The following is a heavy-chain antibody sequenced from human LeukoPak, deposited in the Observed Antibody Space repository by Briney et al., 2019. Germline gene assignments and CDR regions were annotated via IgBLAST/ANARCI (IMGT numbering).Heavy chain of an antibody. CDR3: ARDSSTVTTPLGY. CDR2: ISSSSSYI. CDR1: GFTFSRNS. Sequence: GESLRLSCAASGFTFSRNSMNWVRQAPGKGLEWVSSISSSSSYIYYADSVKGRFTISRDNAKNSLYLQMNSLRAEDTAVYYCARDSSTVTTPLGYWGQGTLVTVSS. V-gene: IGHV3-21*01. D-gene: IGHD4-17*01. J-gene: IGHJ4*02.